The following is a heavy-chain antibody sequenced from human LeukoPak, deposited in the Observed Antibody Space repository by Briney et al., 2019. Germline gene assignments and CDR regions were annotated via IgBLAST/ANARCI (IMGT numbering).Heavy chain of an antibody. CDR1: EDSVPSTSAA. CDR2: TYYRSKAYT. V-gene: IGHV6-1*01. CDR3: ARVWAVAGANDAFDV. Sequence: SHTLSLTCAISEDSVPSTSAAWNWIRQSPSRDPAWLGRTYYRSKAYTDYAVSVRGRITINADTSKNQVSLQVNSVTPEDTAMYYCARVWAVAGANDAFDVWGQGTMVTVSS. J-gene: IGHJ3*01. D-gene: IGHD6-19*01.